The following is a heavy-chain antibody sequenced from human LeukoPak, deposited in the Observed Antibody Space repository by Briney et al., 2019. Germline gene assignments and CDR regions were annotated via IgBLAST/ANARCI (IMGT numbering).Heavy chain of an antibody. V-gene: IGHV3-7*01. D-gene: IGHD4-11*01. CDR3: ARWAHDYSTPGAFDY. J-gene: IGHJ4*02. CDR2: IKEDGSER. Sequence: GGSLRLSCEGSAFIFSGHWMNWVRQTPGKGLEWVASIKEDGSERQYVDSVKGRFSISRDNSKNTLYLQMNSLRAEDTAVYYCARWAHDYSTPGAFDYWGQGTLVTVSS. CDR1: AFIFSGHW.